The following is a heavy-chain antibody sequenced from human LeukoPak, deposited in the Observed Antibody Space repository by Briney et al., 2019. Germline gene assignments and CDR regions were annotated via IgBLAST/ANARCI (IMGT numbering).Heavy chain of an antibody. V-gene: IGHV4-34*01. CDR3: ARGHWIQLWSYFDY. CDR2: INHSGST. Sequence: SETLSLTCAVYGGSFSGYYWSWIRQPPGKGLEWIGEINHSGSTNYNPSLKSRVTISVDTSKNQFSLKLSSVTAADTAVYYCARGHWIQLWSYFDYWGQGTLVAVSS. D-gene: IGHD5-18*01. CDR1: GGSFSGYY. J-gene: IGHJ4*02.